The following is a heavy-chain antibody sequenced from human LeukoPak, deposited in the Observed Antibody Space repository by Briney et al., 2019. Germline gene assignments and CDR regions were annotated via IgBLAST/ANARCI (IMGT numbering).Heavy chain of an antibody. V-gene: IGHV1-18*01. D-gene: IGHD3-22*01. J-gene: IGHJ4*02. CDR1: GYTFTSYG. Sequence: ASVKVSCKASGYTFTSYGISWVRQAPGQRLEWMGWISAYNGNTNYAQKLQGRVTMTTDTSTSTAYMELRSLRSDDTAVYYCARDRTYYYDSSALFDYWGQGTPVTVSS. CDR2: ISAYNGNT. CDR3: ARDRTYYYDSSALFDY.